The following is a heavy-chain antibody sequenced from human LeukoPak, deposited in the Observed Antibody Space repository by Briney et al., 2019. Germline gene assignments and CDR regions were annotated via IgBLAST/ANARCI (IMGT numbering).Heavy chain of an antibody. D-gene: IGHD1-26*01. J-gene: IGHJ4*02. CDR1: GFSFSSYA. Sequence: GGSLRLSCATSGFSFSSYAMSWVRQAPGKGLEWVSAMSSSDDGRYYAASVRGRFTISRDTSRSTLYLQMNSLRAEDAAVYYCARDFGHWELNGGYYFDYWGQGTLVTVSS. V-gene: IGHV3-23*01. CDR3: ARDFGHWELNGGYYFDY. CDR2: MSSSDDGR.